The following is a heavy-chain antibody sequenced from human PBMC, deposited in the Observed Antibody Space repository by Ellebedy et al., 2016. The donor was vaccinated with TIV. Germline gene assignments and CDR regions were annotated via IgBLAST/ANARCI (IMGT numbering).Heavy chain of an antibody. V-gene: IGHV3-21*01. CDR2: IFSRGGLR. J-gene: IGHJ4*02. Sequence: GESLKISCVVSGFTFSRSAMNWVRQAPGKGLEWVSAIFSRGGLRYYADSVKGRFTISRDNAKNSLYLQMNSLRAEDTAVYYCARDPQYYFDYWGQGTLVTVSS. CDR3: ARDPQYYFDY. CDR1: GFTFSRSA.